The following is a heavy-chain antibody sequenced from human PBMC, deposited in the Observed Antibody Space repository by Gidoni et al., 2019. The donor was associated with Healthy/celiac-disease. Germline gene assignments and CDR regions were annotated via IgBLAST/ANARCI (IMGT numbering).Heavy chain of an antibody. J-gene: IGHJ1*01. CDR1: GGSFSGYY. Sequence: QVQLQQWGAGLLKPSETLSLTCAVYGGSFSGYYWSWIRQPPGKGLEWIGEINHSGSTNYNPSLKSRVTISVDTSKNQFSLKLSSVTAADTAVYYCVGSPTYRYIAAAGTIDARGQTPPRLQHWGQGTLVTVSS. V-gene: IGHV4-34*01. CDR2: INHSGST. CDR3: VGSPTYRYIAAAGTIDARGQTPPRLQH. D-gene: IGHD6-13*01.